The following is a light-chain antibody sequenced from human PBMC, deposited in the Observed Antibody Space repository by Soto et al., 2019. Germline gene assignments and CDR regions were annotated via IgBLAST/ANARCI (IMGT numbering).Light chain of an antibody. V-gene: IGLV2-14*03. CDR2: DVN. CDR3: SSYTSSSTPYV. CDR1: SSGIGGHNF. J-gene: IGLJ1*01. Sequence: QSVLTQPASVSGSPGQSITISCTGTSSGIGGHNFVSWYQHHPGKAPKLMIFDVNNRPSGVSNRFSGSKSANTASLTISGLQAEDEADYYCSSYTSSSTPYVFGTGTKVPVL.